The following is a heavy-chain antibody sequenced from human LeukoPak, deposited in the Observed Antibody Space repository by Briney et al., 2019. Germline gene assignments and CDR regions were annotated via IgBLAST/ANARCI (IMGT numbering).Heavy chain of an antibody. Sequence: PGGSLRLSCAASGFTFSSYSMNWVRQAPGKGLEWVSYISSSSSTIYYADSVKGRFTISRDNSKNTLYLQMNSLRAEDTAVYYCAKSARRLKVEDIVLMVYEIDYWGQGTLVTVSS. CDR1: GFTFSSYS. D-gene: IGHD2-8*01. CDR2: ISSSSSTI. CDR3: AKSARRLKVEDIVLMVYEIDY. V-gene: IGHV3-48*01. J-gene: IGHJ4*02.